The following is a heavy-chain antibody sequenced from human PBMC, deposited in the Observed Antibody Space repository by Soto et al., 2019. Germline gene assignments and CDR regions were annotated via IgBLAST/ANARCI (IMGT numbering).Heavy chain of an antibody. V-gene: IGHV3-33*01. CDR1: GFTFNTYG. CDR3: ARDLHHYFDY. J-gene: IGHJ4*02. CDR2: IWYDGRNK. Sequence: GGSLRLSCVASGFTFNTYGMHWVRQAPGKGLEWVAVIWYDGRNKYYLDSVKGRFTISRDDSKNTVFLQMNSLRAEDTAVYYYARDLHHYFDYWGRGTPVTVSS.